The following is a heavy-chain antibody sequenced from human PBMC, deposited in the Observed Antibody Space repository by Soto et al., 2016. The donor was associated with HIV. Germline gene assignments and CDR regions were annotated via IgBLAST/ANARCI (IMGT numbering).Heavy chain of an antibody. CDR2: ISHSGKT. V-gene: IGHV4-34*02. D-gene: IGHD2-8*02. Sequence: QVQLQQWGAGLLKPSETLSLTCAVYGESLTNHYWTWIRQPPGETLEWVGEISHSGKTKYNPSLKSRVTISIDTSKKQFSLMLKSMTAADTAIYFCARGRRHXDNISCTGGRADFWGQGTLVTVSS. J-gene: IGHJ4*02. CDR3: ARGRRHXDNISCTGGRADF. CDR1: GESLTNHY.